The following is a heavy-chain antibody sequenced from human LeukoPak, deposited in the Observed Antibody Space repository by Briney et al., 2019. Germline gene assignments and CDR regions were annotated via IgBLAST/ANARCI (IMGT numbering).Heavy chain of an antibody. CDR3: ARTSRDHYGDYVPLDS. CDR2: INSDGSST. J-gene: IGHJ4*02. D-gene: IGHD4-17*01. Sequence: GGSLRLSCAASGFTFSSYWMHWVRQAPGKGLGWVSRINSDGSSTSYADSVKGRFTISRDNAKNTLYLQMNSLRAEDTAVYYCARTSRDHYGDYVPLDSWGQGTLVTASS. V-gene: IGHV3-74*01. CDR1: GFTFSSYW.